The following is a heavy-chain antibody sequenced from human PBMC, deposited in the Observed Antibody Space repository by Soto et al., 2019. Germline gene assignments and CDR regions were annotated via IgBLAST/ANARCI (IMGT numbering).Heavy chain of an antibody. CDR3: ARLNTMGFDY. Sequence: VLLVESGGGLVQPGGSLRLSCAASGFTFSSYEMNWVRQAPGKGLEWVSYISSSASTIYYADSVKGRFTMSRDNAKDSLYLQMNTLRAEDTAVYYCARLNTMGFDYWGQGTLVTVSS. CDR2: ISSSASTI. CDR1: GFTFSSYE. J-gene: IGHJ4*02. D-gene: IGHD1-26*01. V-gene: IGHV3-48*03.